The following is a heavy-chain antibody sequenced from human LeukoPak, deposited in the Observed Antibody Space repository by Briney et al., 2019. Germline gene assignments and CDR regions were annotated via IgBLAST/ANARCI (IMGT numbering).Heavy chain of an antibody. CDR3: ARVNWNYVDY. CDR2: IYYSGST. J-gene: IGHJ4*02. D-gene: IGHD1-1*01. CDR1: GVSISSYY. V-gene: IGHV4-59*01. Sequence: SGTLSLTCAVSGVSISSYYWSWIRQPPGKGLEWIGYIYYSGSTRYNPSLKSRVTISVDTSKNQFSLNLSSVTAADTAVYYCARVNWNYVDYWGQGTLVTVSS.